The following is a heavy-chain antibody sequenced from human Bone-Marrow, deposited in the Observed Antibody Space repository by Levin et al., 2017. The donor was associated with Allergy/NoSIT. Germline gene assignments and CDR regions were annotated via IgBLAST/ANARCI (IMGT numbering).Heavy chain of an antibody. V-gene: IGHV7-4-1*02. Sequence: GESLKISCKASGFTFISYALHWVRQAPGRGPQWMASIDTNTGKPTSAQGFTGRFVFSSDKSDATVYLHINNLRTEDTAVYYCVRGYNFRTGYRSFGVWGRGTAVIVSS. J-gene: IGHJ3*01. D-gene: IGHD3/OR15-3a*01. CDR3: VRGYNFRTGYRSFGV. CDR2: IDTNTGKP. CDR1: GFTFISYA.